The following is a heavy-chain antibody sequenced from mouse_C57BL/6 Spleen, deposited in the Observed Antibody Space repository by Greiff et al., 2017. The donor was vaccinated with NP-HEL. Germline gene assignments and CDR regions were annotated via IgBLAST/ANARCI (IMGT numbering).Heavy chain of an antibody. Sequence: QVQLQQSDAELVKPGASVKISCKVSGYTFTDHTIHWMKQRPEQGLEWIGYIYPRDGSTKYTEKFKGKATLTADKSSSTAYMQLNSLTSEDSAVYFCARGEIYYCGSSYHLDYWGQGTTLTVSS. V-gene: IGHV1-78*01. CDR3: ARGEIYYCGSSYHLDY. J-gene: IGHJ2*01. CDR2: IYPRDGST. CDR1: GYTFTDHT. D-gene: IGHD1-1*01.